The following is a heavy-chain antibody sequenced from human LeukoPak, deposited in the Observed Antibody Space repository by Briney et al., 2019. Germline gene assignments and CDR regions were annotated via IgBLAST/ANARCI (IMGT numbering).Heavy chain of an antibody. V-gene: IGHV1-18*01. D-gene: IGHD5-12*01. Sequence: ASVKVSCKASGYTFTSYGVSWVRQAPGQGLEWMGWISAYNGNTNYAQKLQGRVTMTTDTSTSTAYMELRSLRSDDTAVYYCARDDNVDIVATGVIDYWGQGTLVTVFS. CDR2: ISAYNGNT. CDR3: ARDDNVDIVATGVIDY. J-gene: IGHJ4*02. CDR1: GYTFTSYG.